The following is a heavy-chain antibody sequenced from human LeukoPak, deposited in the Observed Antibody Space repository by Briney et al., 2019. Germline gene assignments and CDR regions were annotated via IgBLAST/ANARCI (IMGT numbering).Heavy chain of an antibody. CDR2: IIPILGIA. CDR1: GYTFTGYY. Sequence: ASVKVSCKASGYTFTGYYMHWVRQAPGQGLEWMGRIIPILGIANYAQKFQGRVTITADKSTSTAYMELSSLRSEDTAVYYCARSLAYCGGDCYWFDPWGQGTLVTVSS. CDR3: ARSLAYCGGDCYWFDP. J-gene: IGHJ5*02. D-gene: IGHD2-21*02. V-gene: IGHV1-69*02.